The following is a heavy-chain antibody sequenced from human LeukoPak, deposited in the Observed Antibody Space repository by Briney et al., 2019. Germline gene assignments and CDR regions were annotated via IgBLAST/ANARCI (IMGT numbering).Heavy chain of an antibody. CDR1: GGPFSGYY. J-gene: IGHJ4*02. CDR3: ASGPGTSMVRGVSPKY. D-gene: IGHD3-10*01. Sequence: SDTLSLTCTVYGGPFSGYYCLVRQPPGKGLEVVREINHRGVTNYSPALRGRVTISVDMSKNQFSLKLNSVAAADTAVYYCASGPGTSMVRGVSPKYWGQGTLVTVSS. CDR2: INHRGVT. V-gene: IGHV4-34*01.